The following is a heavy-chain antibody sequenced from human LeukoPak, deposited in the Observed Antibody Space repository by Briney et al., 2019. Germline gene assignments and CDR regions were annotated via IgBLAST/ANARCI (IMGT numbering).Heavy chain of an antibody. Sequence: GGSLRLSCAASGFTFDDYAMHWVRQAPGKGLEWVSGISWNSGSIDYADSVKGRFIISRDNAKNSLYLQMNGLRPEDTALYYCAKDRSSGYRAFDVWGQGSVVTVSS. J-gene: IGHJ3*01. V-gene: IGHV3-9*01. D-gene: IGHD3-22*01. CDR2: ISWNSGSI. CDR3: AKDRSSGYRAFDV. CDR1: GFTFDDYA.